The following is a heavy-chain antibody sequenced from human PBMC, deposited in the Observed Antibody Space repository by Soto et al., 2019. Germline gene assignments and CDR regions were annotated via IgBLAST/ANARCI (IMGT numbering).Heavy chain of an antibody. D-gene: IGHD6-19*01. CDR1: GFTFGSYW. J-gene: IGHJ4*02. CDR2: IRPGGSEK. V-gene: IGHV3-7*05. Sequence: EVQLVESGGGLVQPGGSLRLSCATSGFTFGSYWMSWVRQAPGKGLEWVANIRPGGSEKHYVESVKGRFTVSRDNAKNSLYLQMNCLRAEDTAVYYCARDKWSGQWLVDYWGQGTLVAVSS. CDR3: ARDKWSGQWLVDY.